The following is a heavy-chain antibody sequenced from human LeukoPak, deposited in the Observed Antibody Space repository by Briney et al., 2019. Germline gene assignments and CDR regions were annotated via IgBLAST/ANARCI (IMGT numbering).Heavy chain of an antibody. V-gene: IGHV1-69*04. CDR2: IIPILGIA. CDR3: ARAPVLLWFGEFPCGAFDI. CDR1: GGTFSSYA. Sequence: GASVKVSCKASGGTFSSYAISWVRQAPGQGLEWMGRIIPILGIANYAQKFQGRVTITADKSTSTAYMELSSLRSEDTAVYYCARAPVLLWFGEFPCGAFDIWGQGTMVTVSS. D-gene: IGHD3-10*01. J-gene: IGHJ3*02.